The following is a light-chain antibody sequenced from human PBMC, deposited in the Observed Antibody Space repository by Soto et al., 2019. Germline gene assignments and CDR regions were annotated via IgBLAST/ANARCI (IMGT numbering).Light chain of an antibody. V-gene: IGLV2-14*01. CDR3: SSYTTSSTLLYV. J-gene: IGLJ1*01. CDR2: EVS. Sequence: QSALTQPASVSGSPGQSITISCTGTSSDVGGYNSVSWYQQHPGKAPKLMIYEVSNRPSGVSNRFSGSKSGNTASLTISGLQAEDEADYYCSSYTTSSTLLYVFGTGTKRPVL. CDR1: SSDVGGYNS.